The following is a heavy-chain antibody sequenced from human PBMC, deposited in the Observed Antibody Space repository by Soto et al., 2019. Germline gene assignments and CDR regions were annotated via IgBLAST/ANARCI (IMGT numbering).Heavy chain of an antibody. Sequence: AGGSLRLSCAASGFTFSSYSMNWVRQAPGKGLEWVSSISSSSSYIYYADSVKGRFTISRDNAKNSLYLQMNSLRAEDTAVYYCARDYGVVPAAISRYYYYYGMDVWGQGTTVTVSS. CDR1: GFTFSSYS. V-gene: IGHV3-21*01. CDR3: ARDYGVVPAAISRYYYYYGMDV. D-gene: IGHD2-2*01. J-gene: IGHJ6*02. CDR2: ISSSSSYI.